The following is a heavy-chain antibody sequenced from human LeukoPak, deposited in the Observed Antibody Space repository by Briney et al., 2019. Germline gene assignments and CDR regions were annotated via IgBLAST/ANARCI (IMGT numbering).Heavy chain of an antibody. J-gene: IGHJ3*02. V-gene: IGHV1-69*13. D-gene: IGHD1-1*01. CDR3: ARKGLEVYAFDI. Sequence: ASVKVSCTASGGTFSSYAISWVRQAPGQGLEWMGGIIPIFGTANYAQKFQGRVTITADESTSTAYMELSSLRSEDTAVYYCARKGLEVYAFDIWGQGTMVTVSS. CDR1: GGTFSSYA. CDR2: IIPIFGTA.